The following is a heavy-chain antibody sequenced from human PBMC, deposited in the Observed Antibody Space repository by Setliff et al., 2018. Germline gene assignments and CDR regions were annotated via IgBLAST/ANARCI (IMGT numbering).Heavy chain of an antibody. V-gene: IGHV3-7*01. D-gene: IGHD3-16*01. CDR1: GFTFNKYW. CDR2: LNQDGSET. Sequence: HPGGSLRLSCAASGFTFNKYWMSWVRQDPEKGLEWLANLNQDGSETYYVDSVKGRFTISRDNAKNSLYLQMNGLRAEDTAVYYCTKGGTQDFDYWGQGTLVTVSS. CDR3: TKGGTQDFDY. J-gene: IGHJ4*02.